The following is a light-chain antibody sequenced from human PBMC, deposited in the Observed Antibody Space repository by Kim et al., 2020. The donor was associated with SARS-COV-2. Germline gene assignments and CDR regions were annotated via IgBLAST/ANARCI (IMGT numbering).Light chain of an antibody. V-gene: IGKV1-9*01. Sequence: ASVEDRVTTSRRASQGINNYLASYQQKSGKAPKLLIYAASILENGVPSRVSGSGSGTDFSLTNNGLQPEDFATYYCQQLISYPLIFVGGTKVDIK. CDR1: QGINNY. CDR2: AAS. CDR3: QQLISYPLI. J-gene: IGKJ4*01.